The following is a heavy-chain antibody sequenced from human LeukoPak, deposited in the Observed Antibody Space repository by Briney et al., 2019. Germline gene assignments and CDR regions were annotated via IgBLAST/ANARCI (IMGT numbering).Heavy chain of an antibody. CDR3: ASYGGAIAARPTSFDY. D-gene: IGHD6-6*01. Sequence: SGTLSLTCAVSGGSISSSSYYWGWIRQPPGKGLEWIGSIYYSGSTYYNPSLKSRVTISVDTSKNQFSLKLSSVTAADTAVYYCASYGGAIAARPTSFDYWGQGTLVTVSS. J-gene: IGHJ4*02. V-gene: IGHV4-39*01. CDR1: GGSISSSSYY. CDR2: IYYSGST.